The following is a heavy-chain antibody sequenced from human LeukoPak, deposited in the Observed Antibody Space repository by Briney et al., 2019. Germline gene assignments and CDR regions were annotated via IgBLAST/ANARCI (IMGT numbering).Heavy chain of an antibody. Sequence: GGSLRLSCEASGFTFRSYDLHWVRQTAAKGLEWVSLINTAGGTFYSDSVRGRFTISRENAENSFYLQMNSLTADDTAVYYCAREAFTDATGYYFSPLDMWGQGTMVTASS. D-gene: IGHD2/OR15-2a*01. CDR1: GFTFRSYD. CDR3: AREAFTDATGYYFSPLDM. CDR2: INTAGGT. J-gene: IGHJ3*02. V-gene: IGHV3-13*01.